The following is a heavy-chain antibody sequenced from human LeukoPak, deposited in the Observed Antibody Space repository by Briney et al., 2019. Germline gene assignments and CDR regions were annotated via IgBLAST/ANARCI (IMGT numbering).Heavy chain of an antibody. CDR2: ISSNRGST. V-gene: IGHV3-64*01. Sequence: GGSLRLSCAASGFTFSSYAMHWVRQAPGKGLEYVSAISSNRGSTYYANSVKGRFTISRDNSKNTLYLQMGSLRAEDMAVYYCARAWDGSYRSLWYFDLWGRGTLVTVSS. CDR1: GFTFSSYA. CDR3: ARAWDGSYRSLWYFDL. D-gene: IGHD1-26*01. J-gene: IGHJ2*01.